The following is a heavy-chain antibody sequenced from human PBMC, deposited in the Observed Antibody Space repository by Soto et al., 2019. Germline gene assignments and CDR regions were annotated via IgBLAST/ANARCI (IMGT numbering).Heavy chain of an antibody. V-gene: IGHV6-1*01. J-gene: IGHJ6*02. CDR1: GDSVSSDSAA. D-gene: IGHD2-15*01. CDR3: SRSGGRPYSYYGMDV. CDR2: TYYRSKWFS. Sequence: SQTLSLTCAISGDSVSSDSAAWNWIRQSPSRVLEWLGRTYYRSKWFSDYAVSVKGRITFNADTSKNQFSLQLNSVTPEDTAVYFCSRSGGRPYSYYGMDVWGQGTTVTVSS.